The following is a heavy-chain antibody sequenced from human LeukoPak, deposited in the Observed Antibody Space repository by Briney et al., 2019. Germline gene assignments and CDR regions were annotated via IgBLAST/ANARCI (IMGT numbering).Heavy chain of an antibody. D-gene: IGHD3-22*01. CDR3: ARDRTYDSSGWDDAFDI. V-gene: IGHV3-21*01. J-gene: IGHJ3*02. CDR1: GFTFSSYS. CDR2: ISSSSSYI. Sequence: GGSLRLSCAASGFTFSSYSMNWVRQAPGKGLEWVSSISSSSSYIYYADSVKGRFTISRDNAKNSLYLQMNSLRAEDTAVYYCARDRTYDSSGWDDAFDIWGQGTMVTVSS.